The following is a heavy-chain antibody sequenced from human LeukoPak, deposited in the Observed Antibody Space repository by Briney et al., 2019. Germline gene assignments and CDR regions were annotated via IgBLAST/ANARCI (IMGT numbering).Heavy chain of an antibody. Sequence: ASVKVSCKASGYTFTSYDINWVRQATGQGLEWMGWMNPNSGNTGYAQKFQGRVTMTRNTSISTAYMELSSLRSEDTAVYYCARGYCSSTRCYFYWFDPWGQGTLVTVSS. CDR2: MNPNSGNT. V-gene: IGHV1-8*01. CDR3: ARGYCSSTRCYFYWFDP. J-gene: IGHJ5*02. CDR1: GYTFTSYD. D-gene: IGHD2-2*01.